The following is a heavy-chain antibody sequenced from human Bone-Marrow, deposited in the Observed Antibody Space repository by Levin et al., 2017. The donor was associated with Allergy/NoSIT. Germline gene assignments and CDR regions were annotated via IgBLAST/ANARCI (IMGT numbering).Heavy chain of an antibody. Sequence: PGGSLRLSCAASGFIFNTYSMHWVRQAPGKGLEWISYISSSSITIYYADSVKGRFTISRDSAGNSLYLQMNGLRAEDTAVYYCAREVGYYYGSGRHYDAFDIWGQGTVVTVSS. J-gene: IGHJ3*02. CDR1: GFIFNTYS. CDR2: ISSSSITI. CDR3: AREVGYYYGSGRHYDAFDI. V-gene: IGHV3-48*01. D-gene: IGHD3-10*01.